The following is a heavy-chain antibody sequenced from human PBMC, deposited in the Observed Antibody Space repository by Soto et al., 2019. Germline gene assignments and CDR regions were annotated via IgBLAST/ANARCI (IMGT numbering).Heavy chain of an antibody. V-gene: IGHV4-31*03. Sequence: SEALSLSCTVSGGAFIWGGYYWSWIRQHQGKGVEWIGYVYCSESTYYNPSLKSRVTISVDTSKNQFSLKLSSVTAADTAVHYCARAHYDILNGSYYGDYYYGMDVWGQGTPVTVSS. CDR3: ARAHYDILNGSYYGDYYYGMDV. J-gene: IGHJ6*02. D-gene: IGHD3-9*01. CDR2: VYCSEST. CDR1: GGAFIWGGYY.